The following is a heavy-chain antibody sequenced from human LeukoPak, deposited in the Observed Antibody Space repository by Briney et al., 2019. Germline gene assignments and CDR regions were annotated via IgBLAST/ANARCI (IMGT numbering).Heavy chain of an antibody. CDR2: IYSSGST. J-gene: IGHJ3*02. D-gene: IGHD5-24*01. Sequence: PSETLSLTCTVSSGSISSYYWNWVRQPPGKGLEWIGYIYSSGSTNYNPSLKSRVTISVDTSKNQFSLKLSSVTAADTAVYYCAGRLWRRDGYNLSAFDIWGQGTMVTVSS. V-gene: IGHV4-59*01. CDR3: AGRLWRRDGYNLSAFDI. CDR1: SGSISSYY.